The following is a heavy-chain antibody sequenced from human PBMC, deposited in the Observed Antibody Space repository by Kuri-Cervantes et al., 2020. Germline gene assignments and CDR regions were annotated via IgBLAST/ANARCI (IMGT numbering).Heavy chain of an antibody. D-gene: IGHD3-22*01. V-gene: IGHV4-59*08. Sequence: SETLSLTCTVSGGSISSYYWSWIRQPPGKGLEWIGEIYHSGSTNYNPSLKSRVTISVDTSKNQFSLKLSSVTAADTAVYYCARQANLGSYDSSGYRYYFDYWGQGTLVTVSS. CDR3: ARQANLGSYDSSGYRYYFDY. J-gene: IGHJ4*02. CDR2: IYHSGST. CDR1: GGSISSYY.